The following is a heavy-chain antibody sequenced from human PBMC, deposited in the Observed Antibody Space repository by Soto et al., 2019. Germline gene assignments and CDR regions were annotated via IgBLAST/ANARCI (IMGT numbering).Heavy chain of an antibody. Sequence: SETLSLTCTVSGGSISSYYWSWIRQPPGKGLEWIGYIYYSGSTNYNPSLKSRVTISVDTSKNQFSLKLSSVTAADTAVYYCARSSSGAVRVGSGDIVATIRPYFDYWGQGTLVTVSS. CDR3: ARSSSGAVRVGSGDIVATIRPYFDY. J-gene: IGHJ4*02. D-gene: IGHD5-12*01. V-gene: IGHV4-59*08. CDR1: GGSISSYY. CDR2: IYYSGST.